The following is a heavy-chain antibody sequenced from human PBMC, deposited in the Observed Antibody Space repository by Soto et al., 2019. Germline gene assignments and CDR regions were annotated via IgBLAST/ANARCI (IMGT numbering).Heavy chain of an antibody. Sequence: LCWSSAESFYNCHIIYSVRQAPGKGLELVSYNTPSSGTTYADTVKGRFTMSIDNAKNSLYLQMNSLRYEDPAVYYCSRVEEPTAAIVFWFGTRGQGTLVAGCS. CDR1: ESFYNCHI. CDR2: NTPSSGTT. V-gene: IGHV3-48*02. CDR3: SRVEEPTAAIVFWFGT. D-gene: IGHD2-2*02. J-gene: IGHJ4*02.